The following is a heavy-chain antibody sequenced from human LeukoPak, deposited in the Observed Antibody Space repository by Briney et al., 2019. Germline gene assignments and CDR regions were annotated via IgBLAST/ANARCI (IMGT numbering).Heavy chain of an antibody. CDR1: GFTFSSYW. J-gene: IGHJ4*02. CDR2: IKQLGSEK. CDR3: ARGSTTVTHRGGFDS. Sequence: PGGSLRLSCAASGFTFSSYWMTWVRQAPGKGLEWVANIKQLGSEKYYVDFAEGRFTISRDNAKNSLYLQMNSLRAEDTAMYYCARGSTTVTHRGGFDSWGQGTLVTVSS. V-gene: IGHV3-7*01. D-gene: IGHD4-17*01.